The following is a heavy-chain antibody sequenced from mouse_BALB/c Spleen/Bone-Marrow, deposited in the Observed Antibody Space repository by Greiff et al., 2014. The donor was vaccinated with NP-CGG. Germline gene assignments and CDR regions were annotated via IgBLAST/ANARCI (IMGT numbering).Heavy chain of an antibody. Sequence: VQLKESGPELVKPGASVKVSCRASGYAFTSYNMYWVKQSHGKSLEWIGYIDPYNGGTYYNQKFKGKATLTVDKSSSTAYMHLNSLTSEDSALYYCARYFDYDYFDYWGQGTTLTVSS. CDR2: IDPYNGGT. CDR1: GYAFTSYN. J-gene: IGHJ2*01. CDR3: ARYFDYDYFDY. D-gene: IGHD2-4*01. V-gene: IGHV1S135*01.